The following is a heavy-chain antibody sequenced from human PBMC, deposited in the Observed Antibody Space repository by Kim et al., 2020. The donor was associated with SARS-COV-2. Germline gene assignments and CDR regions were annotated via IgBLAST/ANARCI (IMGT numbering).Heavy chain of an antibody. CDR1: GFTFSSYA. CDR3: AKVRVTMIVVVITNYYYYGMDV. V-gene: IGHV3-23*01. CDR2: ISGSGGST. D-gene: IGHD3-22*01. Sequence: GGSLRLSCAASGFTFSSYAMSWVRQAPGKGLEWVSAISGSGGSTYYADSVKGQFTISRDNSKNTLYLQMNSLRAEDTAVYYCAKVRVTMIVVVITNYYYYGMDVWGQGTTVTVSS. J-gene: IGHJ6*02.